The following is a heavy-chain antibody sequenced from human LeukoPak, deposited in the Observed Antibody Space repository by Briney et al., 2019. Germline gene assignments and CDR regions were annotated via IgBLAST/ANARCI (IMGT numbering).Heavy chain of an antibody. CDR2: INHSGST. CDR3: ARGWLQLDY. D-gene: IGHD5-24*01. Sequence: PSETLSLTCTVSGGSISSYYWSWIRQPPGKGLEWIGEINHSGSTNYNPSLKSRVTISVDTSKNQFSLKLSSVTAADTAVYYCARGWLQLDYWGQGTLVTVSS. J-gene: IGHJ4*02. V-gene: IGHV4-34*01. CDR1: GGSISSYY.